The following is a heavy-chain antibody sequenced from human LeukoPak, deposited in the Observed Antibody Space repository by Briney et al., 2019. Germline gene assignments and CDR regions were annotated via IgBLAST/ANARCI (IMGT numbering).Heavy chain of an antibody. CDR1: GGSFSGYY. CDR3: AFSPGAATRKSQGWFDP. CDR2: INHSGST. Sequence: PSETLSLTCAVYGGSFSGYYWSWIRQPPGKGLEWIGEINHSGSTNYNPSLKSRVTISVDTSKNQFSPKLSSVTAADTAVYYCAFSPGAATRKSQGWFDPWGQGTLVTVSS. V-gene: IGHV4-34*01. J-gene: IGHJ5*02. D-gene: IGHD5-12*01.